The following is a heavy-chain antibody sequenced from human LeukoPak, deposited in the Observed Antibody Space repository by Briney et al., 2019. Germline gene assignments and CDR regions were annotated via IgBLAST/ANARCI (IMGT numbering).Heavy chain of an antibody. CDR3: ARSCSGGSCYFSAFDI. D-gene: IGHD2-15*01. CDR1: GFTFSSYA. J-gene: IGHJ3*02. CDR2: ISYDGSNK. Sequence: GGSLRLSCAASGFTFSSYAMHWVRQAPGKGLEWVAVISYDGSNKYYADSVKGRFTISRDDSKNTLYLQMNSLRAEDTAVYYCARSCSGGSCYFSAFDIWGQGTMVTVSS. V-gene: IGHV3-30-3*01.